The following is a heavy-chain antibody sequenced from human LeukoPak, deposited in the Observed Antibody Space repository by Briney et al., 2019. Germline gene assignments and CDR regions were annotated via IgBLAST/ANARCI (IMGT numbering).Heavy chain of an antibody. CDR3: ARVRYYYDSSGYCGDY. CDR2: ISAYNGNT. Sequence: ASVKVSCKASGYTFTSCGISWVRQAPGQGLEWMGWISAYNGNTNYAQKLQGRVTMTTDTSTSTAYMELRSLRSDDTAVYYCARVRYYYDSSGYCGDYWGQGTLVTVSS. D-gene: IGHD3-22*01. V-gene: IGHV1-18*01. CDR1: GYTFTSCG. J-gene: IGHJ4*02.